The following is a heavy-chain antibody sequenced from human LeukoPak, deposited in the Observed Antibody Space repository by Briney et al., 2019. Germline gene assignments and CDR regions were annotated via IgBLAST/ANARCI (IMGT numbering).Heavy chain of an antibody. CDR1: GGSISSYY. J-gene: IGHJ4*02. CDR3: ARAPPSHSSSWYPNPFDY. CDR2: IYYSGST. D-gene: IGHD6-13*01. Sequence: SETLSLTCTVSGGSISSYYWSWIRQPPGKGLEWIGYIYYSGSTNYYPSLKSRVTISVDTSKNQFSLKLSSVTAADTAVYYCARAPPSHSSSWYPNPFDYWGQGSLVTVSS. V-gene: IGHV4-59*01.